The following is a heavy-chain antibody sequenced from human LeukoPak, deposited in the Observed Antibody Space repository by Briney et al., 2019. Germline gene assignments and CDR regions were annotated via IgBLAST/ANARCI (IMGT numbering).Heavy chain of an antibody. CDR2: ISWDGGST. CDR1: GFTFDDYT. CDR3: AKTGQRHAFDI. J-gene: IGHJ3*02. Sequence: PGGSLRLSCAASGFTFDDYTMHWVRHAPGKGLEWVSLISWDGGSTYYADSVKGRFTISRDNSKNSLYLQMNSLRAEDTALYYCAKTGQRHAFDIWGQGTMVTVSS. V-gene: IGHV3-43*01. D-gene: IGHD1-1*01.